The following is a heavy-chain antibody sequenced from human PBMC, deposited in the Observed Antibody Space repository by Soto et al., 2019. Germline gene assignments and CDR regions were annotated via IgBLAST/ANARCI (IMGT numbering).Heavy chain of an antibody. Sequence: GGSLRLSCAASGFTFSSYAMHWVRQAPGKGLEWVAVISYDGSNKYYADSVKGRFTISRDNSKNTLYLQMNSLRAEDTAVYYCTTDWFSPYGDYFDYWGQGTLVTVSS. D-gene: IGHD4-17*01. CDR1: GFTFSSYA. V-gene: IGHV3-30-3*01. CDR2: ISYDGSNK. CDR3: TTDWFSPYGDYFDY. J-gene: IGHJ4*02.